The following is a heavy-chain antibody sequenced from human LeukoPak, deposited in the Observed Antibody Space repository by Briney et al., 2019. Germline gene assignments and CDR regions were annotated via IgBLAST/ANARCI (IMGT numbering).Heavy chain of an antibody. D-gene: IGHD3-16*01. J-gene: IGHJ4*03. Sequence: GGSLRLSCAASGFIFSDYNMHWVRQTPSKGLAWVAFIPYDGSTKSCADSVKGRFTISRDNSKNTLFLQMNSLRAEDTALYYCARDSVYAFHIWGHGTLVTVSS. CDR1: GFIFSDYN. CDR2: IPYDGSTK. CDR3: ARDSVYAFHI. V-gene: IGHV3-30*02.